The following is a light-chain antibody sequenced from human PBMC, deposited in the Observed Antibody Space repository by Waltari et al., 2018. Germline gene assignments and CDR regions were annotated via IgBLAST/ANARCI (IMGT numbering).Light chain of an antibody. CDR3: QQRGSWPPVFT. CDR1: QSIRSH. Sequence: EIVLTQSPATLSSSPGERATLSCRASQSIRSHLACYQQKPVQVPRLLFYDASDRAAGIPARFSVSESGTDFTLTISSLQPDDFAVYYCQQRGSWPPVFTFGPGTKV. CDR2: DAS. V-gene: IGKV3-11*01. J-gene: IGKJ3*01.